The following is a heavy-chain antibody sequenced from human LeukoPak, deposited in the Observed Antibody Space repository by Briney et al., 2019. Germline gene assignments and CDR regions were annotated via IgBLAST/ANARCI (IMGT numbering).Heavy chain of an antibody. CDR3: ARENIAARPLDY. D-gene: IGHD6-6*01. CDR1: GGSISSGDYY. CDR2: VYTSGNT. J-gene: IGHJ4*02. V-gene: IGHV4-61*02. Sequence: SETLSLTCTVSGGSISSGDYYWSWIRQPPGKGLEWIGRVYTSGNTNYNSSLQSRVNMSVDTSKNQFSLKLSSVTAADTAVYYCARENIAARPLDYWGQGTLVTVSS.